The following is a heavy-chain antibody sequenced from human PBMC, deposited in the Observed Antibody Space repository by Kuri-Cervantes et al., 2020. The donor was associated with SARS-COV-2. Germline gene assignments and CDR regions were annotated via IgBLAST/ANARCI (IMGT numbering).Heavy chain of an antibody. Sequence: GESLKISCAASGFTFSSYDMHWVRQATGKGLEWVSAIGTAGDTYYPGSVKGRFTISRENAKTSAYLQMNSLTADDTAVYYCAKEGIASYDPLDVWGLGTMVTVSS. CDR3: AKEGIASYDPLDV. D-gene: IGHD6-13*01. J-gene: IGHJ3*01. CDR2: IGTAGDT. V-gene: IGHV3-13*01. CDR1: GFTFSSYD.